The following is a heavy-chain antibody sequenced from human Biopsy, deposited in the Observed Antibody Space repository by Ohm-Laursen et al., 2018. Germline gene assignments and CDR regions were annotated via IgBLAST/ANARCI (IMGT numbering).Heavy chain of an antibody. Sequence: SETLSLTWAVYGGSFSGYYWSWIRQPPGKGLEWIGEINHTGSTNYNPSLKSRVTISVDTSKNQFSLKLRSVTAADTAVYYCARAVDYYDPYYYYGLDVWGQGTTVTVSS. D-gene: IGHD3-16*01. CDR1: GGSFSGYY. J-gene: IGHJ6*02. V-gene: IGHV4-34*01. CDR2: INHTGST. CDR3: ARAVDYYDPYYYYGLDV.